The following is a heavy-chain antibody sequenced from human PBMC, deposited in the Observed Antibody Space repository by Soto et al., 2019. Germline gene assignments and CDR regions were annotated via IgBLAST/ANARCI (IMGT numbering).Heavy chain of an antibody. V-gene: IGHV1-24*01. Sequence: ASVKVSCKVSGYTLTELSMHWVRQAPGKGLEWMGGFDPEDGETIYAQKFQGRVTMTEDTSTDTAYMELSSLRSEDTAVYYCATGIAAANSPDYWVQGTLVTVSS. D-gene: IGHD6-13*01. CDR3: ATGIAAANSPDY. CDR2: FDPEDGET. CDR1: GYTLTELS. J-gene: IGHJ4*02.